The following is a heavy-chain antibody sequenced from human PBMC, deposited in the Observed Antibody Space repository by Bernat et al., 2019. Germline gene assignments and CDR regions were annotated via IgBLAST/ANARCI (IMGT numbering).Heavy chain of an antibody. V-gene: IGHV3-23*01. J-gene: IGHJ4*02. CDR2: ISGSGGST. Sequence: EVQLLESGGGLVQPGGSLRLSFAASGFTFSSFPLSWVRQAPGKGLGWVSAISGSGGSTYYADSVKGRFTISRDNSKNTLYLQMNSLRAEDTAVYYCAKDVTAMVNLYFDYWGQGTLVTVSS. CDR1: GFTFSSFP. CDR3: AKDVTAMVNLYFDY. D-gene: IGHD5-18*01.